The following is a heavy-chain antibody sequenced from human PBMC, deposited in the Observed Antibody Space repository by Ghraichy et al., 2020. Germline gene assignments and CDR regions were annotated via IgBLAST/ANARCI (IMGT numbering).Heavy chain of an antibody. CDR2: TYYRSKWYS. V-gene: IGHV6-1*01. D-gene: IGHD6-19*01. CDR3: ARYTSAWYLDY. CDR1: GDSVSSNSAA. J-gene: IGHJ4*02. Sequence: SQTLSLTCAISGDSVSSNSAAWNWIRQSPSGGLEWLGRTYYRSKWYSDYGASVRSRITIDPDTSKYEFSLQLNSVTPEDTAVYYCARYTSAWYLDYWGQGTLVTVSS.